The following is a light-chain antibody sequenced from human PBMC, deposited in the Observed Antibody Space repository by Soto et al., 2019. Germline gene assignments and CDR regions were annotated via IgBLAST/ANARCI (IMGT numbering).Light chain of an antibody. CDR3: QQYGSSPRT. J-gene: IGKJ1*01. Sequence: TQSPGTLSLSPGERATLSCRASQSFSRTYLAWYQQKPGQAPRLLIYGASSRDTGIPDRFSGGGSGTDFSLNISRLDPEDFAVYFCQQYGSSPRTFGQGTKVDIK. V-gene: IGKV3-20*01. CDR2: GAS. CDR1: QSFSRTY.